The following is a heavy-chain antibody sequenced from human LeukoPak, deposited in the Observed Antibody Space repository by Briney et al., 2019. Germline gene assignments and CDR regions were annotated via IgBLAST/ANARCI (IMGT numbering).Heavy chain of an antibody. CDR2: INPNSGGT. Sequence: ASVKVSCKASGYTFTGYYMHWVRQAPGQGLEWMGRINPNSGGTNYAQKFQGRVTMTRDTSISTAYMELSRLRSDDTAVYYCASSGYSGHDLGNWFDPWGQGTLVTVSS. D-gene: IGHD5-12*01. V-gene: IGHV1-2*06. CDR3: ASSGYSGHDLGNWFDP. J-gene: IGHJ5*02. CDR1: GYTFTGYY.